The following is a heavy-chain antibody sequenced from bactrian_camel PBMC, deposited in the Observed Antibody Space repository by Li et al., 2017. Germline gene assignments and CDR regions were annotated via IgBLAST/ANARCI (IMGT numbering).Heavy chain of an antibody. CDR1: GYISNYC. CDR3: AAAISDLPVDVVATLGHWSFSY. J-gene: IGHJ4*01. CDR2: IDSDGTT. D-gene: IGHD1*01. V-gene: IGHV3S57*01. Sequence: VQLVESGGGSVQAGGSLRLSCAVSGYISNYCMAWFRRAPGEEGEEVATIDSDGTTRYRDSVRGRFTISKDYAKYTLYLQMNNLEPEDTATYYCAAAISDLPVDVVATLGHWSFSYWGPGTQVTVS.